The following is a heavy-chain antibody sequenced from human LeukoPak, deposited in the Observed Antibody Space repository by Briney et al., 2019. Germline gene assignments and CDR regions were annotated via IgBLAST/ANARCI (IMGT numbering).Heavy chain of an antibody. CDR1: GFPFNILG. CDR3: ARDRFLEWGNWFAP. V-gene: IGHV3-23*01. CDR2: ISGRGDST. D-gene: IGHD3-3*01. Sequence: GGSLRLSCAASGFPFNILGMSWVRQAPGKGLEWVAGISGRGDSTYYADSVKGRFTISRDNSENTLYLQMNSLRAEDTGVYYCARDRFLEWGNWFAPWGQGTLVTVSS. J-gene: IGHJ5*02.